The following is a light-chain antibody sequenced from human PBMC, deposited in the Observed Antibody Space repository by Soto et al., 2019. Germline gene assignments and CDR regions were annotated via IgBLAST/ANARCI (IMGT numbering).Light chain of an antibody. CDR1: QSISCW. CDR3: QQYNSYLGA. Sequence: DIQMTQSPSTLSASVGDRVTITCRASQSISCWLAWYQQKPGKAPKLLIYDASSLESGVPSRFSGSGSGTEFTLTISSLQPDDFATYYCQQYNSYLGAFGGGTKVEIK. V-gene: IGKV1-5*01. CDR2: DAS. J-gene: IGKJ4*01.